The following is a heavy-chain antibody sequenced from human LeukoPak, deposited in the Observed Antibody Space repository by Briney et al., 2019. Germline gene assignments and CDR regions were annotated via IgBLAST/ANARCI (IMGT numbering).Heavy chain of an antibody. CDR2: INHSGST. CDR1: GGSFSGYY. J-gene: IGHJ4*02. D-gene: IGHD2-2*01. Sequence: SEPLSLTCAVYGGSFSGYYWSWTRQPPGKGLEWIGEINHSGSTNYNPSLKSRVTISVDTSKNQFSLKLSSVTAADTAVYYCARLKKVPAAIMVETRRYYFDYWGQGTLVTVSS. V-gene: IGHV4-34*01. CDR3: ARLKKVPAAIMVETRRYYFDY.